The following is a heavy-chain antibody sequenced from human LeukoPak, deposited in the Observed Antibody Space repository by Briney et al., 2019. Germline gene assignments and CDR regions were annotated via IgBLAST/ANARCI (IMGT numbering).Heavy chain of an antibody. CDR3: ARDLLRSRYNWNDHSHAFDI. V-gene: IGHV3-21*01. J-gene: IGHJ3*02. Sequence: GGSLRLSCAASGFTFSSYSMNWVRQAPGKGLEWVSSISSSSYIYYADSVKGRFTISRDNAKNSLYLQMNSLRAEDTAVYYCARDLLRSRYNWNDHSHAFDIWGQGTMVTVSS. CDR2: ISSSSYI. D-gene: IGHD1-20*01. CDR1: GFTFSSYS.